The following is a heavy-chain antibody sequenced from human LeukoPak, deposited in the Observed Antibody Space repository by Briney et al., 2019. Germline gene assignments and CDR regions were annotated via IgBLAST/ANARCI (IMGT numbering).Heavy chain of an antibody. D-gene: IGHD6-19*01. J-gene: IGHJ4*02. Sequence: GGSLRLSCAASGFTFSSYAMGGVRQAPGKGLEWVSGMSSSGGSTHYAASVKGRFTISRDNSKNMMYLQMNSLRAEATAVYYCAKPKQWLVGFDYWGQGTLVTVSS. CDR1: GFTFSSYA. CDR2: MSSSGGST. V-gene: IGHV3-23*01. CDR3: AKPKQWLVGFDY.